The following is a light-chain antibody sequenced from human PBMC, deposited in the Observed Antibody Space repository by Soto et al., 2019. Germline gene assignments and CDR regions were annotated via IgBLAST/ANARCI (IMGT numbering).Light chain of an antibody. Sequence: IQMTQSPSTLSASVGDRVTITFLASKNINTWVAWYQQKPGKAPKLLIYDASSLESGVPSRVSGSGSGTEFTLTISSLQPDDFATYYCQHYNSYPEAFGQGTKVDIK. CDR1: KNINTW. CDR2: DAS. CDR3: QHYNSYPEA. J-gene: IGKJ1*01. V-gene: IGKV1-5*01.